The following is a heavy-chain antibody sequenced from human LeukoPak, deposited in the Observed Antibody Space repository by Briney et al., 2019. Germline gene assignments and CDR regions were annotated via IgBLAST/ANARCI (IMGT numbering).Heavy chain of an antibody. Sequence: SETLSLTCTVSGYSISSGYYWGWIRQPPGKGLEWIGSIYHSGSTYYNPSLKSRVTISVDTSKNQFSLKLSSVTAADTAVYYCAKTDSYGYYFDYWGQGTLLTVSS. J-gene: IGHJ4*02. V-gene: IGHV4-38-2*02. D-gene: IGHD1-1*01. CDR1: GYSISSGYY. CDR2: IYHSGST. CDR3: AKTDSYGYYFDY.